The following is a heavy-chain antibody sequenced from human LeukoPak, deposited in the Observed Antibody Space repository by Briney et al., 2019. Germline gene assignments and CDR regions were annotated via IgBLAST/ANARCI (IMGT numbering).Heavy chain of an antibody. V-gene: IGHV4-38-2*01. CDR3: ARGAEYYAIWRGYAGYSDY. J-gene: IGHJ4*02. CDR1: GFTFSSYW. D-gene: IGHD3-3*01. CDR2: IYHRGST. Sequence: GSLRLSCAASGFTFSSYWMHWVRQAPGKGLEWVGSIYHRGSTYYNPSLRSRVTISLDRSKKKFSLKLTSVTAADTAVYFCARGAEYYAIWRGYAGYSDYWGQGISVTVSS.